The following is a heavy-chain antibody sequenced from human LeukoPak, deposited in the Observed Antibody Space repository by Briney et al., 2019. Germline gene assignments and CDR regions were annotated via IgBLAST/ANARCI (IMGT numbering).Heavy chain of an antibody. CDR2: INQDGSEE. V-gene: IGHV3-7*04. CDR1: GFTFSSYA. D-gene: IGHD1-14*01. CDR3: ARGQTPCPRTCLDY. Sequence: GGSLRLSCAASGFTFSSYAMSWVRQAPGKGLEWVANINQDGSEENYVDSVRGRFTISRDNARNSLFLRMNSLRAEDTAVYYCARGQTPCPRTCLDYWGQGTLVTVSS. J-gene: IGHJ4*02.